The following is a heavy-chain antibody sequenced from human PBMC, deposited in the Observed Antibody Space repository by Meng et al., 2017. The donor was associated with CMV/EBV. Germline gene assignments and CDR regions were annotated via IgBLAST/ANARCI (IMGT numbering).Heavy chain of an antibody. D-gene: IGHD3-16*01. V-gene: IGHV1-18*01. CDR3: ARVGGGNWFDP. J-gene: IGHJ5*02. Sequence: QVPLGQSGVEVKKPGASVKVSCKASGYTFTGYGISWVRQAPGQGLEWMGWISVYNGHTNFAQNLQGRVTMTTDTSTNTAYVELRSLRSDDTAVYYCARVGGGNWFDPWGQGTLVTVSS. CDR2: ISVYNGHT. CDR1: GYTFTGYG.